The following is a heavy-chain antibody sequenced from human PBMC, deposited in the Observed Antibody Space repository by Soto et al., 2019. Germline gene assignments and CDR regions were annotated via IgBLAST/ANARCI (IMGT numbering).Heavy chain of an antibody. Sequence: SETLSLTCTVSGGSISSGGYSWSWIRQHPGKGLEWIGYIYYSGSTYYNPSPKSRVTISVDTSKNQFSLKLSSVTAADTAVYYCARSASGIAVAGPHHWFDPWGQGTLVTVSS. CDR1: GGSISSGGYS. CDR2: IYYSGST. V-gene: IGHV4-31*03. CDR3: ARSASGIAVAGPHHWFDP. J-gene: IGHJ5*02. D-gene: IGHD6-19*01.